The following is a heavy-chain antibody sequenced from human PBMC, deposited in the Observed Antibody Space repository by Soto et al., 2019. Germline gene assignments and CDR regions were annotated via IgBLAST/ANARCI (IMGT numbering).Heavy chain of an antibody. V-gene: IGHV3-7*01. CDR3: ARIGYSSSSLDY. J-gene: IGHJ4*02. CDR1: GFTFNIYW. D-gene: IGHD6-6*01. CDR2: INQDGSVI. Sequence: EVQLVESGEGLVQPGGSLRLSCAASGFTFNIYWMTWVRQAPGKGLEWVANINQDGSVIYFVDSLKGRFTISRDNAKNSLYLQMNSLRAEDTAVYCCARIGYSSSSLDYWGQGTLVTVPS.